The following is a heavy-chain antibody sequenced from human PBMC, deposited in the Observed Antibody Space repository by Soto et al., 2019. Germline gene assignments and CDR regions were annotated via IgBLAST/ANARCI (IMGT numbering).Heavy chain of an antibody. CDR3: ARRPGGGSCDY. J-gene: IGHJ4*02. Sequence: SETLSLTCTVSGGPISSSTYYWGWIRQPPGKGLEWVGNIFYSGSTYYNPSLRSRVTISVDTSKNQFSLKLSSVTAADTAVYYCARRPGGGSCDYWGPGILVTSPQ. CDR1: GGPISSSTYY. CDR2: IFYSGST. V-gene: IGHV4-39*01. D-gene: IGHD2-15*01.